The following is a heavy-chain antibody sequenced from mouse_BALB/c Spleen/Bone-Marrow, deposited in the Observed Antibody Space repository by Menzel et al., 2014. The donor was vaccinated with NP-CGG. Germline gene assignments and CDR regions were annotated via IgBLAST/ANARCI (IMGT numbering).Heavy chain of an antibody. J-gene: IGHJ1*01. D-gene: IGHD1-1*01. CDR1: GFDFSRYW. CDR3: ARLNYYGNLFV. CDR2: INPDSSTI. V-gene: IGHV4-1*02. Sequence: EVKLMESGGGLVQPGGYLKLSCAASGFDFSRYWMSWVRQAPGKGLDWIGEINPDSSTINYTPSLKDKFIISRDNAKNTLYLQMSKVRSEDTALYYCARLNYYGNLFVWGAGTTVTVSS.